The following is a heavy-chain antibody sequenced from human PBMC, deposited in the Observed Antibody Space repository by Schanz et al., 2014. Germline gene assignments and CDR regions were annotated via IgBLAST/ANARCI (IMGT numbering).Heavy chain of an antibody. J-gene: IGHJ5*02. CDR2: IHQSGGT. CDR1: GGDIGNYY. CDR3: AKFLYDDPS. D-gene: IGHD3-3*01. Sequence: QVQLQESGPGLVKPSETLSLTCSVSGGDIGNYYWSWIRQPPGKGLEWIGYIHQSGGTNYNPSLKSRVTILVDPSKNQFPLRLTSLTAADTAVYYCAKFLYDDPSWGQGTLVTVSS. V-gene: IGHV4-59*08.